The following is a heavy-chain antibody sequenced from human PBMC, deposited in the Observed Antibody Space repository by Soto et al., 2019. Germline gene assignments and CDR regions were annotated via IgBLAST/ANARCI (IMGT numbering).Heavy chain of an antibody. CDR2: IYWADDK. CDR1: GFSLSTYHMG. CDR3: ALAGGYNLVTFDH. J-gene: IGHJ4*02. D-gene: IGHD2-21*02. V-gene: IGHV2-5*02. Sequence: QITLKESGPTLVRPAQTLTLTCDFSGFSLSTYHMGVAWIRQPPGKALAWLALIYWADDKRYSPSLKDRLANSKDTTSNQDVQTITNIDPGDSATYFSALAGGYNLVTFDHWGPGTLVTVST.